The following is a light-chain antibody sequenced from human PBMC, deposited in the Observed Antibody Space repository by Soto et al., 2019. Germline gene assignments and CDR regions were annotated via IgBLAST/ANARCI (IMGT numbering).Light chain of an antibody. Sequence: IKVSQSPSSLDASLGDRVTITCRASQTIGTYVNWYRQKSGAAPELLIYDASTLQSGVPSRFRGGASGTDFTLTISSLQLDDFATYYCQQSYNTPLTFGQGTKVDIK. CDR3: QQSYNTPLT. J-gene: IGKJ1*01. V-gene: IGKV1-39*01. CDR1: QTIGTY. CDR2: DAS.